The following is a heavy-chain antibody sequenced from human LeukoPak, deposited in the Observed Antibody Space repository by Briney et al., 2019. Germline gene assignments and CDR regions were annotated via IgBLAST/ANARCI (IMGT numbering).Heavy chain of an antibody. J-gene: IGHJ5*02. Sequence: SETLSLTCAVYGGSFSGYYWSWIRQPPGKGLEWIGEINHSGSTNYNPSLKSRVTISVDTSKNQFSLKLSSVTAADTAVYYCARQGIVGLINNWFDPWGQGTLVTVSS. CDR1: GGSFSGYY. CDR2: INHSGST. CDR3: ARQGIVGLINNWFDP. D-gene: IGHD1-26*01. V-gene: IGHV4-34*01.